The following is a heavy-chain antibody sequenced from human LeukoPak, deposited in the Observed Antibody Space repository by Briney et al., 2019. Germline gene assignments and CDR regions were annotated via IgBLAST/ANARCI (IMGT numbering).Heavy chain of an antibody. J-gene: IGHJ4*02. CDR2: IYNSGST. D-gene: IGHD3-10*01. Sequence: TSETLSLTCTVSGGSISVYYWSWIRQPPGKGLEWIGYIYNSGSTNYDPSLKSRLTISVDTSKNQFSLKLSSVTAADTAVYYCARDRELGYWGQGTLVTVSS. CDR3: ARDRELGY. V-gene: IGHV4-59*01. CDR1: GGSISVYY.